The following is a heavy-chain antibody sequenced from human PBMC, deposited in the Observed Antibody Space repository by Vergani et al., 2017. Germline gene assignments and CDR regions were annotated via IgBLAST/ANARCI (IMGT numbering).Heavy chain of an antibody. J-gene: IGHJ6*02. CDR2: ISGSGGST. CDR3: AKDMDDILTGYYFYYYYGMDV. CDR1: GFTFSSYA. D-gene: IGHD3-9*01. Sequence: EVQLLESGGGLVQPGGSLRLSCAASGFTFSSYAMSWVRQAPGKGLEWVSAISGSGGSTYYADSVKGRFTISRDNSKNTLYLQMNSLRAEDTAVYYCAKDMDDILTGYYFYYYYGMDVWGQGTTVTVSS. V-gene: IGHV3-23*01.